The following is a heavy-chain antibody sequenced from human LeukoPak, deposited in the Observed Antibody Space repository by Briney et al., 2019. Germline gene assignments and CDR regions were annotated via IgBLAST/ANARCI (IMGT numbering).Heavy chain of an antibody. CDR1: GFTFSSYG. J-gene: IGHJ4*02. CDR2: ISYDGSNK. CDR3: AKDSGSYYFDY. D-gene: IGHD1-26*01. V-gene: IGHV3-30*18. Sequence: PGGSLRLSCAASGFTFSSYGMYWVRQAPGKGLEWVAVISYDGSNKYYADSVKGRFTISRDNSKNTLYLQMNSLRAEDTAVYYCAKDSGSYYFDYWGQGTLVTVSS.